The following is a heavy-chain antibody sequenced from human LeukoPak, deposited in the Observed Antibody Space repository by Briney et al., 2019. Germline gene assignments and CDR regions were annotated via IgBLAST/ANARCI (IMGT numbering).Heavy chain of an antibody. D-gene: IGHD6-13*01. V-gene: IGHV4-61*08. CDR3: ARGLMMAVAGRGEFHY. Sequence: SETLSLTCTVSGGSISSSGYYWSWIRQPPGKGLEWIGYIYYSGSTNYNPSLKSRVTISVDTSKNQFSLKLSSVTAADTAVYYCARGLMMAVAGRGEFHYWGQGTLVTVSS. J-gene: IGHJ4*02. CDR2: IYYSGST. CDR1: GGSISSSGYY.